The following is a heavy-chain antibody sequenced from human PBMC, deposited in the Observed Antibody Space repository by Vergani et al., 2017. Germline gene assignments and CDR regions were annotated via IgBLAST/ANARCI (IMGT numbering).Heavy chain of an antibody. D-gene: IGHD2-2*01. CDR2: ISGSGGST. V-gene: IGHV3-23*01. Sequence: EVQLLESGGGLVQPGGSLRLSCAASGFTFSSYAMSWVRQAPGKGLEWVSAISGSGGSTYYADSVKGRFTFSRDNSKNTLYLQMNSLRAEDTAVYYCAKRSRAPFYCSSTSCPQPFAYWGQGTLVTVSS. CDR3: AKRSRAPFYCSSTSCPQPFAY. CDR1: GFTFSSYA. J-gene: IGHJ4*02.